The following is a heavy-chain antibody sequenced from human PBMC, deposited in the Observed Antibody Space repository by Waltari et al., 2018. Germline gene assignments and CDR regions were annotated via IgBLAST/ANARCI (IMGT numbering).Heavy chain of an antibody. J-gene: IGHJ3*02. V-gene: IGHV6-1*01. CDR3: ARARGYYYDSSGYERAFDI. D-gene: IGHD3-22*01. Sequence: QVQLQQSGPGLVKPSQTLSLTCAISGDSVSSNSAAWNWIRQSPSRGLEWLGRTYYRSKWYNDYAVSVQSRITIHPDPSKNQFSLQLNSVTPEDTAVYYCARARGYYYDSSGYERAFDIWGQGTMVTVSS. CDR2: TYYRSKWYN. CDR1: GDSVSSNSAA.